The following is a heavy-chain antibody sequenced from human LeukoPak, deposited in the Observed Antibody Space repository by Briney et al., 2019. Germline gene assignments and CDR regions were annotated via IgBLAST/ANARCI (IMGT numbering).Heavy chain of an antibody. CDR2: IISIFGIA. V-gene: IGHV1-69*04. CDR1: GGTFSSYA. Sequence: SVKVSCKASGGTFSSYAISWVRQAPGQGLEWMGRIISIFGIANYAQKFQGRVTITADKSTSTAYMELSSLRSEDTAVYYCARAPKSRGYSGYAFTYYFDYWGQGTLVTVSS. J-gene: IGHJ4*02. CDR3: ARAPKSRGYSGYAFTYYFDY. D-gene: IGHD5-12*01.